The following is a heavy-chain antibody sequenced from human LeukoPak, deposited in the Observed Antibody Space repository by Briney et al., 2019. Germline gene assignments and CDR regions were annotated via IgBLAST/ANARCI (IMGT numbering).Heavy chain of an antibody. CDR2: IYSDNT. D-gene: IGHD3-10*01. CDR1: GFTVSSNS. Sequence: GGYLRLSCTVSGFTVSSNSMSWVRQAPGKGLEWVSFIYSDNTHYSDSVKGRFTISRDNSKNTPYLQMNSLRAEDTAVYYCARVLSGRGSLYSYYYYMDVWGKGTTVTISS. V-gene: IGHV3-53*01. CDR3: ARVLSGRGSLYSYYYYMDV. J-gene: IGHJ6*03.